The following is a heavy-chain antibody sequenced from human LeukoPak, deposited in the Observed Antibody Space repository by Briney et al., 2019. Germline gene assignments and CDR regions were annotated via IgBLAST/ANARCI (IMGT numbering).Heavy chain of an antibody. V-gene: IGHV3-9*01. D-gene: IGHD6-13*01. CDR2: ISWNSGSI. CDR1: GFTFDDYA. CDR3: ARHSSSWSLYYYYYYMDV. Sequence: PGGSLRLSCAASGFTFDDYAMHWVRQAPGKGLGWVSSISWNSGSIVYADSVKGRFTISRDNAKNSPYLQMNSLRAEDTAVYYCARHSSSWSLYYYYYYMDVWGKGTTVTVSS. J-gene: IGHJ6*03.